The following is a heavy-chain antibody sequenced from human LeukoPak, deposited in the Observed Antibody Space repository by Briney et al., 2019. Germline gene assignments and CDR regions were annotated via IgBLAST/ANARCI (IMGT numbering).Heavy chain of an antibody. CDR1: GFTVSSNY. V-gene: IGHV3-66*01. J-gene: IGHJ4*02. CDR3: ARVGRYDILTGWALPDY. CDR2: IYSGGST. D-gene: IGHD3-9*01. Sequence: GGSLRLSCAASGFTVSSNYMSWVRQAPGKGLEWVSVIYSGGSTYYADSVKGRFTISRDNSKNTLYLQMNSLRAEDTAVYYCARVGRYDILTGWALPDYWGQGTLVTVSS.